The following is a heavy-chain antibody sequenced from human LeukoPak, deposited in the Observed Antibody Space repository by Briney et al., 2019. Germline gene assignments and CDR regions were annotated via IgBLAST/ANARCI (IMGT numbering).Heavy chain of an antibody. Sequence: PSETLSLTCAVSGYSISSGYYWGWIRQPPGKGLEWIGSVYHSGSTYYNPSLKSRVTISVDTSKNQFSLKLSSVTAADTAVYYCARHGNYYDTSQSDPWGQGTLVTVSS. V-gene: IGHV4-38-2*01. CDR2: VYHSGST. CDR3: ARHGNYYDTSQSDP. J-gene: IGHJ5*02. CDR1: GYSISSGYY. D-gene: IGHD3-22*01.